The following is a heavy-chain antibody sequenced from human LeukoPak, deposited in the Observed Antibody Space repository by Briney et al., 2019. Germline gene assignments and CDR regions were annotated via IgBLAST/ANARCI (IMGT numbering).Heavy chain of an antibody. CDR2: INKDGSEK. CDR1: GFTFSSYW. D-gene: IGHD5-18*01. V-gene: IGHV3-7*01. Sequence: GGSLRLSCAASGFTFSSYWMSWFRQAPGKRLEWVANINKDGSEKYYVDSVKGRFTISRDNAKKSLYLQMNSLRDEDTAVYYCARHLSGITGYTYGRGIDYWGQGTLLTVSS. CDR3: ARHLSGITGYTYGRGIDY. J-gene: IGHJ4*02.